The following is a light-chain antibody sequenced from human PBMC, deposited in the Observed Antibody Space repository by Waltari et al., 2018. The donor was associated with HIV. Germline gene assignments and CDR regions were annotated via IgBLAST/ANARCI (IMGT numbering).Light chain of an antibody. Sequence: QSALTQPASVSGSPGQSIPISCTGTSSDVGGYNYVSWYQQHPGKAPKLMMYDVRNRPSGVSNRFSGSKSGNTASLTISGLQAEDEADYYCSSYTSSSTPLFGGGTKLTVL. V-gene: IGLV2-14*03. J-gene: IGLJ2*01. CDR2: DVR. CDR1: SSDVGGYNY. CDR3: SSYTSSSTPL.